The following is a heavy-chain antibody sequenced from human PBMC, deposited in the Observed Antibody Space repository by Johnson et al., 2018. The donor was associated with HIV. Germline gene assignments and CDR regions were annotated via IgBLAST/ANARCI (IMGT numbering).Heavy chain of an antibody. J-gene: IGHJ3*02. CDR3: AKDQIPAAVSRAFDI. Sequence: VQLVESGGGLVQPGGSLRLSCAASGFTFGSYAMSWVRQAPGKGLEWVSIISGSGGRTYYVDSVKGRFTISRDNSRNTLFLKMNSLRAEGTAVYYCAKDQIPAAVSRAFDIWGQGTMFTVSS. D-gene: IGHD6-13*01. V-gene: IGHV3-23*04. CDR2: ISGSGGRT. CDR1: GFTFGSYA.